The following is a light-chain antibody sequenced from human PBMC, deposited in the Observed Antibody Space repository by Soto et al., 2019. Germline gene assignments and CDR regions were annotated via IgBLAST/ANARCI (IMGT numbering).Light chain of an antibody. V-gene: IGKV1-27*01. Sequence: IQITQSPSSLSASVGDRVTITCRASQDIRNYLAWYQQKPGKVPKFLIYAASALQSGVPSRFSGSGSGTDLTITISSMQPEDVETYYCKNYNSAKINFGGGNKVDIK. CDR3: KNYNSAKIN. CDR1: QDIRNY. CDR2: AAS. J-gene: IGKJ4*01.